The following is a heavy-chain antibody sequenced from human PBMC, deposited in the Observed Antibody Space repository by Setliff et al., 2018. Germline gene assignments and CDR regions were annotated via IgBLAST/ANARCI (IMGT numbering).Heavy chain of an antibody. CDR2: INAGNGNT. CDR3: ARDGGGDSDAFDI. V-gene: IGHV1-3*01. D-gene: IGHD3-16*01. CDR1: GYTFTSYA. Sequence: ASVKVSCKASGYTFTSYAMHWVRQAPGQRLEWMGWINAGNGNTKYSQKFQGRVTMTSDTSISTAYMELGRLRSDDTAVYFCARDGGGDSDAFDIWGQGTMVTVS. J-gene: IGHJ3*02.